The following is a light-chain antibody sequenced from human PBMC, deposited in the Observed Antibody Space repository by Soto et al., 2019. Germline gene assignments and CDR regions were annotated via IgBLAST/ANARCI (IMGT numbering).Light chain of an antibody. Sequence: QSVLTQPPSVSATPGQRVTISCSGSSSNVGSNFVSWYQQLPGTAPKLIIYDVHRRPSGVPDRFSGSKSGTTASLTISGLRAEDEANYYCCPYAGHFTWVFGGGTQLTVL. CDR2: DVH. CDR1: SSNVGSNF. V-gene: IGLV2-11*01. CDR3: CPYAGHFTWV. J-gene: IGLJ3*02.